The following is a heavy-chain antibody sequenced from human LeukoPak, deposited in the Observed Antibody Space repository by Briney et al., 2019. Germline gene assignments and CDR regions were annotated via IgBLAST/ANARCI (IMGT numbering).Heavy chain of an antibody. J-gene: IGHJ4*02. CDR3: ARVRPMAH. V-gene: IGHV4-34*01. CDR1: GGSFSGYY. D-gene: IGHD5-24*01. Sequence: SETLSLTCAVYGGSFSGYYWSWIRQPPGKGLEWIEEINHSGSTNYNPSLKSRVTISVDTSKNQFSLKLSSVTAADTAVYYCARVRPMAHWGQGTLVTVSS. CDR2: INHSGST.